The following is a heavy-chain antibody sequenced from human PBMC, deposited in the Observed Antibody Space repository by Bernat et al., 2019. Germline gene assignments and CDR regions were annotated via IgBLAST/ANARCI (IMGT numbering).Heavy chain of an antibody. CDR3: ARELDDSSGYRFDY. J-gene: IGHJ4*02. CDR2: IIPILGIA. D-gene: IGHD3-22*01. V-gene: IGHV1-69*04. CDR1: GGTFSSYA. Sequence: QVQLVQSGAEVKKPGSSVKVSCKASGGTFSSYAISWVRQAPGQGLEWMGRIIPILGIANYAQKFQGRVTITADKATSTAYMELSSLRSEDTAVYYCARELDDSSGYRFDYWGQGTLVTVSS.